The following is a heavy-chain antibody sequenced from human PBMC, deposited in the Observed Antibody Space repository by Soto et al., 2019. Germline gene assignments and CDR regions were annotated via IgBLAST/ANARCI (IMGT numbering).Heavy chain of an antibody. CDR1: GFTFDDYA. Sequence: QPGGSLRLSCAASGFTFDDYAMHWVRQVPGKGLEWVSGINWNSGSIGYADSVKGRFAISRDNAKNSLHLQMNSLGAEDTAFYYCVKDESINWYSGHFRHWGQGTLVTVS. D-gene: IGHD6-13*01. CDR2: INWNSGSI. V-gene: IGHV3-9*01. J-gene: IGHJ1*01. CDR3: VKDESINWYSGHFRH.